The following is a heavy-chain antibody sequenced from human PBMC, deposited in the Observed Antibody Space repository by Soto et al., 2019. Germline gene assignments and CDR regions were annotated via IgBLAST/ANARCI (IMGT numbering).Heavy chain of an antibody. CDR3: ARLRITMIVVAKGWYFDL. J-gene: IGHJ2*01. Sequence: QVQLVQSGAEVKKPGASVKVSCKASGYTFTSYGISWVRQAPGQGLEWMGWISAYNGNTNYAQKLQGRVTMTTDTSTSTAYMELRSLRSDDTAVYYCARLRITMIVVAKGWYFDLWGRSTLVTVSS. CDR1: GYTFTSYG. D-gene: IGHD3-22*01. V-gene: IGHV1-18*01. CDR2: ISAYNGNT.